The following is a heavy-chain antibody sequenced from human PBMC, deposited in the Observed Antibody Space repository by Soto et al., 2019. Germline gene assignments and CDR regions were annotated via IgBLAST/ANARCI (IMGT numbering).Heavy chain of an antibody. CDR1: GFTFSSYG. J-gene: IGHJ4*02. CDR2: ISYDGSNK. D-gene: IGHD6-19*01. CDR3: AKARRAVVGTSDY. V-gene: IGHV3-30*18. Sequence: ESVGGVVQPGRSLRLSCAASGFTFSSYGMHWVRQAPGKGLEWVAVISYDGSNKYYADSVKGRFTISRDNSKNTLYLQMNSLRAEDTAVYYCAKARRAVVGTSDYWGQGTLVTVSS.